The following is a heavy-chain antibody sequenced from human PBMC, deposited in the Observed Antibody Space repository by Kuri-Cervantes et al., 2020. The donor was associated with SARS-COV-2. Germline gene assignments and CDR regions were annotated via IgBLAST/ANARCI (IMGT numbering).Heavy chain of an antibody. D-gene: IGHD2-2*01. CDR1: GGSISSYY. J-gene: IGHJ1*01. V-gene: IGHV4-59*12. CDR3: ASLSYCSSTSCYSSIEYFQH. CDR2: IYYSGST. Sequence: GSLRLSCTVSGGSISSYYWSWIRQPPGRGLEWIGYIYYSGSTNYNPSLKSRVTISVDTSKNQFSLKLSSVTAADTAVYYCASLSYCSSTSCYSSIEYFQHWGRGTLVTVSS.